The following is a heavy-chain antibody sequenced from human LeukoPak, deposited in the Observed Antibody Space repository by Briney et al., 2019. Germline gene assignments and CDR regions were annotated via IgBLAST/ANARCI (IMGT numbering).Heavy chain of an antibody. D-gene: IGHD2-15*01. CDR1: GGTISSGNYY. CDR3: ARRSGGSSKMDY. J-gene: IGHJ4*02. Sequence: SETLSLTCIVSGGTISSGNYYWGWIRQPPGKGLEWIGNIHYSGSTYYNPSLKSRVTISVDTPKNQFSLKLSSVTAADTAVYYCARRSGGSSKMDYWGQGTLVTVSS. V-gene: IGHV4-39*01. CDR2: IHYSGST.